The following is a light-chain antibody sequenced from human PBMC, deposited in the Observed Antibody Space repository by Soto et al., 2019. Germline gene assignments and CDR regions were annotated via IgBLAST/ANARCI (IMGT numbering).Light chain of an antibody. CDR1: QSVSSN. Sequence: EIVMTQSPATLSVSPGERVTLSCRASQSVSSNLAWYQQKPGQAPRLLIYGASTRVTGIPARFSGSGSGTEFTLTISSLQSEDFAVYYCQEYNDWVKAFGQGTKLEIK. J-gene: IGKJ2*01. CDR2: GAS. CDR3: QEYNDWVKA. V-gene: IGKV3-15*01.